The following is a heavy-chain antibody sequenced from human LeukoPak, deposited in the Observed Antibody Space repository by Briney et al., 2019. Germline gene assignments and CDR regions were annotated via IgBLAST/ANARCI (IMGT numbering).Heavy chain of an antibody. Sequence: GASVKVSCKVSGYTLTELSMHWVRQAPGKGLEWMGGFDPEDGETIYAQKFQGRVTMTEDTSTDTAYMELSSLRSEDTAVYYCATFYSNYPHADYWGQGTLVTVSS. D-gene: IGHD4-11*01. CDR3: ATFYSNYPHADY. V-gene: IGHV1-24*01. CDR1: GYTLTELS. CDR2: FDPEDGET. J-gene: IGHJ4*02.